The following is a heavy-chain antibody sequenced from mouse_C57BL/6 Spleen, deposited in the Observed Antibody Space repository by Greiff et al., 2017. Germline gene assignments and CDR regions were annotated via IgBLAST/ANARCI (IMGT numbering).Heavy chain of an antibody. CDR2: IHPNSGST. CDR1: GYTFTSYW. V-gene: IGHV1-64*01. CDR3: ARAYYSCSQFAY. D-gene: IGHD1-1*01. J-gene: IGHJ3*01. Sequence: QVQLQQPGAELVKPGASVKLSCKASGYTFTSYWMYWVQQRPGQGLEWIGMIHPNSGSTNYNEKFKSKATLTVDKSSSTAYMQLSSLTSEDSAVYYCARAYYSCSQFAYWGQGTLVTVSA.